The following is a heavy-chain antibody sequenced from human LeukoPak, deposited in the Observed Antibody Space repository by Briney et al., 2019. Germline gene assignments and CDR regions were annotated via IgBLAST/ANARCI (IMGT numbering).Heavy chain of an antibody. V-gene: IGHV4-39*01. D-gene: IGHD3-9*01. CDR2: INYSGST. J-gene: IGHJ4*02. CDR1: GGSFSSSSYF. Sequence: SETLSLTCTDSGGSFSSSSYFWGWIRQPPGKGLEWIGSINYSGSTFYNPSLKSRVTISVDTSKNQFSLKVSSVTAADTAVYYCARLGSAYDNYFFDYWGQGTLVTVSS. CDR3: ARLGSAYDNYFFDY.